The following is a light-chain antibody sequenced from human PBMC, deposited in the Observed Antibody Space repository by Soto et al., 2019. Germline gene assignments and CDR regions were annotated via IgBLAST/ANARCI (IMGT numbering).Light chain of an antibody. CDR1: SGDVGGYTY. J-gene: IGLJ2*01. V-gene: IGLV2-14*03. CDR2: DVS. CDR3: SSYTSSSTLV. Sequence: QSALTQPASVSGSPGQSITISCTGTSGDVGGYTYVSWDQQHPGKAPKLIIYDVSNRPSGVSNRFSGSKSGNTASLTISGLQAEDEADYYCSSYTSSSTLVFGGGTKLTVL.